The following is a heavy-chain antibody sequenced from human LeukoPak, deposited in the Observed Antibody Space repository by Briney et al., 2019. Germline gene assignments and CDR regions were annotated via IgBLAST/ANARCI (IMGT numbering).Heavy chain of an antibody. CDR1: GYTFTGYY. CDR2: INPNSGGT. CDR3: ARARFGGALAAAGTQFDY. Sequence: ASVKVSCKASGYTFTGYYMHWVRQAPGQGLEWMGWINPNSGGTNYAQKFQGRVTMTRDTSISTAYMELSRLRSDDTAVYYCARARFGGALAAAGTQFDYWGQGTLVTVSS. D-gene: IGHD6-13*01. V-gene: IGHV1-2*02. J-gene: IGHJ4*02.